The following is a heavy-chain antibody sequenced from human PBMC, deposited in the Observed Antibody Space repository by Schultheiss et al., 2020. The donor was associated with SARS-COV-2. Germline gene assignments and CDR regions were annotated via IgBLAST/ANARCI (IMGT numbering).Heavy chain of an antibody. Sequence: SQTLSLTCTVSGGSISSSSYNWGWIRQPPGKGLEWIGSIYYSGSTHYNPSLKSRVTISVDTSKNQFSLKLSSVTAADTAVDYCARHDWYGAFLDYWGQGTLVTVSS. CDR2: IYYSGST. J-gene: IGHJ4*02. CDR1: GGSISSSSYN. D-gene: IGHD3-9*01. CDR3: ARHDWYGAFLDY. V-gene: IGHV4-39*01.